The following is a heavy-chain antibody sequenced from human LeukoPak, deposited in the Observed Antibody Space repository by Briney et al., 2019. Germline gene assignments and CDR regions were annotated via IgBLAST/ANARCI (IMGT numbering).Heavy chain of an antibody. Sequence: PGGSLRLSCAASGLTFSNYAMNWVCQAPGKGLEWVSAISGSGGSTYYADSVKGRFTISRDNSKNTLYLQMNSLRAEDTAVYYCAKEKAGTGYYYYGMDVWGQGTTVTVSS. CDR1: GLTFSNYA. CDR3: AKEKAGTGYYYYGMDV. CDR2: ISGSGGST. J-gene: IGHJ6*02. D-gene: IGHD6-19*01. V-gene: IGHV3-23*01.